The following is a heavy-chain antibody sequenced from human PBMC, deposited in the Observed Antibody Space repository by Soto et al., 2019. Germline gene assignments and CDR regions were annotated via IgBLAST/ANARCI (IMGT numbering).Heavy chain of an antibody. CDR2: IYPGDSDT. D-gene: IGHD3-3*01. J-gene: IGHJ6*02. CDR1: GYSFTSYW. Sequence: GESLKISCKGSGYSFTSYWIGWVRQMPGKGLEWMGIIYPGDSDTRYSPSFQGQVTISADKSISTAYLQWSSLKASDTARYYCARPGYYDFGRGYSYGRVVWGQGTTVTGSS. V-gene: IGHV5-51*01. CDR3: ARPGYYDFGRGYSYGRVV.